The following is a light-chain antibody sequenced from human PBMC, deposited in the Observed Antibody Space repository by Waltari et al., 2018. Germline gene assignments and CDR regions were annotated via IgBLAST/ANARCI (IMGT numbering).Light chain of an antibody. J-gene: IGKJ2*01. CDR3: QQYGSSVMYT. CDR1: QSLTKRY. V-gene: IGKV3-20*01. CDR2: GAS. Sequence: VLTQSPASLSLSPGERATLSCRASQSLTKRYLAWYQQKPGQAPRLLIYGASSRAAGIPDRFSGSGSGTDFTLTISRLEPEDFAVYYCQQYGSSVMYTFGQGTMLEIK.